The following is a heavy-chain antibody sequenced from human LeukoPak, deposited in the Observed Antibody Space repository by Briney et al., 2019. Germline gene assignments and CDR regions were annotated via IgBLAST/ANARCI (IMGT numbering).Heavy chain of an antibody. CDR3: ARALRSRWLQSSPLDY. CDR1: GYTFTGYY. CDR2: INPNSGGT. J-gene: IGHJ4*02. V-gene: IGHV1-2*02. Sequence: GASVKVSCKASGYTFTGYYMHWVRQAPGQGLEWMGWINPNSGGTNYAQKFQGRVTMTRDTSISTAYMELSRLRSDDTAVYYCARALRSRWLQSSPLDYWGQGTLVTVSS. D-gene: IGHD5-24*01.